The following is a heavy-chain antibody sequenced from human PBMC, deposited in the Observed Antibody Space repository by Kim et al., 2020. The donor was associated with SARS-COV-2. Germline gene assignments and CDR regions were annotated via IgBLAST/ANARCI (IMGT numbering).Heavy chain of an antibody. J-gene: IGHJ6*02. CDR3: AREAGYCSGGSCYNYYYGMDV. CDR1: GFTFSSYW. CDR2: INSDGSST. D-gene: IGHD2-15*01. V-gene: IGHV3-74*01. Sequence: GGSLRLSCAASGFTFSSYWMHWVRQAPGKGLVWVSRINSDGSSTSYADSVKGRFTISRDNAKNTLYLQIISLRAEDTAVYYCAREAGYCSGGSCYNYYYGMDVWGQGTTVTVPS.